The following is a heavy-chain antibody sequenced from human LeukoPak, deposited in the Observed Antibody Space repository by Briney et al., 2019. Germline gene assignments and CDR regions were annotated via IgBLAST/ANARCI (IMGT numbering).Heavy chain of an antibody. CDR2: MSHYRGS. D-gene: IGHD3-10*01. CDR3: ASYYASGVSAYNYYGMDV. V-gene: IGHV4-38-2*01. CDR1: GHSISTGYY. Sequence: SETLSLTCAVSGHSISTGYYWGWIRQPPGRGREWMGSMSHYRGSYYNPSLKRRGTISMDTSKNQISMSLTSVTAADTAVYYCASYYASGVSAYNYYGMDVWGKGTTVTVSS. J-gene: IGHJ6*04.